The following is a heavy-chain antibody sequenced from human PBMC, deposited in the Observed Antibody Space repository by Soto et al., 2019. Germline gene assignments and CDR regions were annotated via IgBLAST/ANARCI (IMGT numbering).Heavy chain of an antibody. CDR1: GYTFTSYA. CDR2: INAGNGNT. CDR3: ARDRPRAYGDYYFDY. D-gene: IGHD4-17*01. Sequence: ASVKVSCKASGYTFTSYAMHWVRQAPGQRLEWMGWINAGNGNTKYSQKFQGRVTITRDTSASTAYMELSSLRSEDTAVYYCARDRPRAYGDYYFDYWGQGTLVTVSS. V-gene: IGHV1-3*01. J-gene: IGHJ4*02.